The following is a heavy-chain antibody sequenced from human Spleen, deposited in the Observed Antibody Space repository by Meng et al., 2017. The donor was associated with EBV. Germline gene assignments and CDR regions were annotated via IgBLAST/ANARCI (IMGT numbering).Heavy chain of an antibody. D-gene: IGHD2-2*01. V-gene: IGHV4-34*01. J-gene: IGHJ4*02. CDR2: SDHTGGT. CDR3: ARGCSSTNCNSDFDY. CDR1: GESFSDNY. Sequence: VPRQQWGAGLFRPSETLSLTCAVYGESFSDNYWSWIRQSPGKGLEWIGESDHTGGTNYNPSLMSRVTISVDTSKNQFSLNLNSVTAADTAVYYCARGCSSTNCNSDFDYWGQGTLVTVSS.